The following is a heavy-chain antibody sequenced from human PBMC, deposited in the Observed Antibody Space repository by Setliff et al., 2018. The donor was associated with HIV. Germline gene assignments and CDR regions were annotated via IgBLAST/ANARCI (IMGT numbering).Heavy chain of an antibody. Sequence: SETLSLTCAVSGFSISSGYYWGWIRQPPGKGLEWIGTIYHSGSTYYNPSLKSRVTISMDTSKKQFSLKLRSVTAADTAVYYCARLDCSSSSGFVDYWGQGTLVTVSS. CDR3: ARLDCSSSSGFVDY. J-gene: IGHJ4*02. CDR2: IYHSGST. V-gene: IGHV4-38-2*01. D-gene: IGHD2-2*01. CDR1: GFSISSGYY.